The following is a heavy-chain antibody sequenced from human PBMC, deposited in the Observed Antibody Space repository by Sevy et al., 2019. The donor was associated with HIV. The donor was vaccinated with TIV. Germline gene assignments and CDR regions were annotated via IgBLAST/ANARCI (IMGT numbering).Heavy chain of an antibody. CDR3: TRRLSGSSSGRWFDP. D-gene: IGHD6-6*01. V-gene: IGHV4-39*01. CDR1: GASISSSSYY. Sequence: SETLSLTCTVSGASISSSSYYWGWIRQPPGKGLEWIGSIYYSGISFYTPSLKSGVTISVDTSKNQFSLKLSSVTAADTAVYYCTRRLSGSSSGRWFDPWGQGTLVTVSS. J-gene: IGHJ5*02. CDR2: IYYSGIS.